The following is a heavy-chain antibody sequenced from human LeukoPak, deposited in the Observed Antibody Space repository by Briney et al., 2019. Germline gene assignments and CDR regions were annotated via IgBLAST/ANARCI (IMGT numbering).Heavy chain of an antibody. CDR2: INTNTGNP. J-gene: IGHJ6*03. V-gene: IGHV7-4-1*02. CDR3: ARDVGGYYDFWSGYPNYYYYMDV. CDR1: GYTFTIYA. Sequence: ASVNVSFKASGYTFTIYAMNWVRQAPGQGLEWMGWINTNTGNPTYTQGFTGRFVFSLDTSVSTAYLQISSLKAEDTAVYYCARDVGGYYDFWSGYPNYYYYMDVWGKGTTVTVSS. D-gene: IGHD3-3*01.